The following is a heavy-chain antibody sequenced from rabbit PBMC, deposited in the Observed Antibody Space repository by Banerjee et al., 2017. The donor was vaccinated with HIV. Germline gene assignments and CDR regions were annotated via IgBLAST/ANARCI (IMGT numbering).Heavy chain of an antibody. V-gene: IGHV1S40*01. Sequence: QSLEESGGDLVKPEGSLTLTCTASGFSFVSSTMCWVRQAPGKGLEWIACIDTGSSGSTDYASWAKGRFTISKTSSTTVTLQMTSLTAADTATYFCARVIGGSGYAMDLWGPGTLVTVS. CDR2: IDTGSSGST. D-gene: IGHD6-1*01. CDR1: GFSFVSST. CDR3: ARVIGGSGYAMDL. J-gene: IGHJ4*01.